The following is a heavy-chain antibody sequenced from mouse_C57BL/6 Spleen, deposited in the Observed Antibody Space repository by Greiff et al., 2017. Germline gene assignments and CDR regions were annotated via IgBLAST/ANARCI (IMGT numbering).Heavy chain of an antibody. J-gene: IGHJ1*03. D-gene: IGHD1-1*01. V-gene: IGHV5-4*01. CDR2: ISDGGSYT. CDR3: ARDGYGSSYDWYFDV. Sequence: DVKLVESGGGLVKPGGSLQLSCAASGFPFSSYAMSWVRQTPEKRLEWVATISDGGSYTYYPDNVKGRFTISRDNAKNNLYLQMSHLKSEDTAMYYCARDGYGSSYDWYFDVWGTGTTVTVSS. CDR1: GFPFSSYA.